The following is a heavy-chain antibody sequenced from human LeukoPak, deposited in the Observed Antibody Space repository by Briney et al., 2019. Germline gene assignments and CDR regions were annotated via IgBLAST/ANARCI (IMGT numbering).Heavy chain of an antibody. CDR3: AKHYMGSYDNRGLDY. Sequence: SETLSLTCTVSGYSITSGYYWGWIRQPPGKGLEWIGSIYYSGYTYYNPSVESRVTISVDTSKNQFSLKLSSVTAADTAIYYCAKHYMGSYDNRGLDYWGQGIVVTVSS. J-gene: IGHJ4*02. V-gene: IGHV4-38-2*02. D-gene: IGHD3-10*01. CDR2: IYYSGYT. CDR1: GYSITSGYY.